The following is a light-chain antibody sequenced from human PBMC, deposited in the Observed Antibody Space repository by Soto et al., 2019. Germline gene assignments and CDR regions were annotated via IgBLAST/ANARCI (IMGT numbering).Light chain of an antibody. V-gene: IGLV2-14*01. CDR1: SSDVGGYSY. J-gene: IGLJ3*02. CDR2: EVN. Sequence: QSALTQPASVSGSPGQSITISCTGTSSDVGGYSYVSWYQQHPGKAPKLMIFEVNNRPSGLSNRFSGSKSGNTASLTISGLQPEDEADYYCNSYTSNSTWVFGGGTKLT. CDR3: NSYTSNSTWV.